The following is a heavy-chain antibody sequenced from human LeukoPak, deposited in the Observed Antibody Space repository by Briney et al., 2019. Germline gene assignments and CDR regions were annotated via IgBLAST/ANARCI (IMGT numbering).Heavy chain of an antibody. D-gene: IGHD1-26*01. CDR1: GFTVNSNA. V-gene: IGHV3-53*01. CDR3: AREKRTWRHYDY. J-gene: IGHJ4*02. CDR2: IYSAGTT. Sequence: PGGSLRLSCAASGFTVNSNAMNWVRQSPEMGLQWVGLIYSAGTTSYADSVKGRFIISRDNSKNMVYLQMNSLRVEDTAVYYCAREKRTWRHYDYWGQGTLVTVSS.